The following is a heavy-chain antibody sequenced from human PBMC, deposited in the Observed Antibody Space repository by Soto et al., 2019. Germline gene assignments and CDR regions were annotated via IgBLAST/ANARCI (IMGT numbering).Heavy chain of an antibody. D-gene: IGHD2-21*02. CDR2: IYIDGST. Sequence: PGGSLRLSCAASGLTVSSNYMSWVRQAPGKGLEWVSTIYIDGSTYYADSVKGRFTISRHNSKNTVYLQMNSLRTDDTAVYYCASGGNSNYWGQGTLVTVSS. J-gene: IGHJ4*02. V-gene: IGHV3-53*04. CDR3: ASGGNSNY. CDR1: GLTVSSNY.